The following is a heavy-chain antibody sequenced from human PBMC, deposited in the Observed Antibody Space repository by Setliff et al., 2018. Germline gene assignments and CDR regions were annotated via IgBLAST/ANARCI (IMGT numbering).Heavy chain of an antibody. CDR3: ARALGYCSRTSCYADAFDI. CDR1: GYSISSGYY. J-gene: IGHJ3*02. D-gene: IGHD2-2*01. V-gene: IGHV4-38-2*01. Sequence: PSETLSLTCAVSGYSISSGYYWGWIRQPPGKGLEWIGSIYHSGSTYYNPSLKSRVIILVDMSKNELSLNLSSVTAADTAVYYCARALGYCSRTSCYADAFDIWGQGTMVTVSS. CDR2: IYHSGST.